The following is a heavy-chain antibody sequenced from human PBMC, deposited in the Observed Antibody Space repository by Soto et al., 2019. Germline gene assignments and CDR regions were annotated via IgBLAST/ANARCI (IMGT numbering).Heavy chain of an antibody. D-gene: IGHD3-22*01. J-gene: IGHJ6*02. CDR2: ISGSGGST. CDR1: GFTFSSYA. Sequence: GGSLRLSCAASGFTFSSYAMSWVRQAAGKGLEWVSAISGSGGSTYYADSVKGRFTISRDNSKNTLYLQMNSLRAEDTAVYYCAKDGSSHYDSSGYSISLSRYYYYYGMDVWGQGTTVTVSS. V-gene: IGHV3-23*01. CDR3: AKDGSSHYDSSGYSISLSRYYYYYGMDV.